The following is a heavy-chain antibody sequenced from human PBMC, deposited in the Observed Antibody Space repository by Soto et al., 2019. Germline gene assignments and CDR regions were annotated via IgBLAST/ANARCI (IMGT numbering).Heavy chain of an antibody. J-gene: IGHJ4*02. CDR2: ISGSGGST. CDR1: GFTFSSYA. Sequence: EVQLLESGGGLVQPGGSLRLSCAASGFTFSSYAMSWVRQAPGKGLEWVSAISGSGGSTYYADSVKGRFTISRDNSKNTLYLQMNSLRAEDTAVYYCAKDTVDDYVWGSYRYTGVYFDYWGQGTLVTVSS. D-gene: IGHD3-16*02. V-gene: IGHV3-23*01. CDR3: AKDTVDDYVWGSYRYTGVYFDY.